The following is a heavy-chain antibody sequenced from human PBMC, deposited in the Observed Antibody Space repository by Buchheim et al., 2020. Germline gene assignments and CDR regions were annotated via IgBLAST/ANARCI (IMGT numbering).Heavy chain of an antibody. Sequence: QVQLVESGGCVVQPGRSLRLSCAASGFTFSSYGMHWVRQAPGKGLEWVAVIWYDGSNKYYADSVKGRFTISRDNSKNTLYLRMNSLRAEDTAVYYCARDRFSGGTPRFLFDYWGQGALGTVSS. D-gene: IGHD1-1*01. CDR1: GFTFSSYG. V-gene: IGHV3-33*01. CDR3: ARDRFSGGTPRFLFDY. J-gene: IGHJ4*02. CDR2: IWYDGSNK.